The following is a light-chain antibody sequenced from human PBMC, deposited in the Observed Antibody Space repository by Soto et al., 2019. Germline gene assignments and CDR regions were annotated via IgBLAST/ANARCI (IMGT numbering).Light chain of an antibody. CDR2: DVT. CDR3: CSYTSSSTLV. V-gene: IGLV2-11*01. CDR1: SSDIGDSNY. J-gene: IGLJ2*01. Sequence: QSALTQPRSVSGSPGQSVTISCTGTSSDIGDSNYVSWYQQHPGKAPKLLIYDVTRRPSGVPDRFSGSKSGNTASLTISGLQAEDEADYFCCSYTSSSTLVFGGGTKLTVL.